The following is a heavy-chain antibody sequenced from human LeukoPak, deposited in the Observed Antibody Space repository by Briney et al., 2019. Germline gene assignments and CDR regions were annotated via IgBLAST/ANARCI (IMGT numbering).Heavy chain of an antibody. D-gene: IGHD3-22*01. CDR1: GFTFSDYY. V-gene: IGHV3-11*01. CDR2: ISFSGSPT. J-gene: IGHJ4*02. Sequence: GGSLRLSCAASGFTFSDYYMSWFRQAPGKGLEWVSYISFSGSPTQYADSVKGRFTISRDNAKNSLYLQMNSLRDEDTAVYYCARDRAYYYDSSGYYYFDHWGQGTLVTVSS. CDR3: ARDRAYYYDSSGYYYFDH.